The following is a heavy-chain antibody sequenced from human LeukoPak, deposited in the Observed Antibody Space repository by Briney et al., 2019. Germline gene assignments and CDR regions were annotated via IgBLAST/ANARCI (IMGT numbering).Heavy chain of an antibody. CDR2: INHNGNVN. V-gene: IGHV3-7*03. D-gene: IGHD3-16*01. J-gene: IGHJ6*02. CDR3: ARGGGLDV. CDR1: GFTLRYYQ. Sequence: GSLRLSCATSGFTLRYYQMNWARQAPGKGLEWVASINHNGNVNYYVDSVKGRFTISRDNAKNSLYLQMSNLRAEDTAVYFCARGGGLDVWGQGATVTVSS.